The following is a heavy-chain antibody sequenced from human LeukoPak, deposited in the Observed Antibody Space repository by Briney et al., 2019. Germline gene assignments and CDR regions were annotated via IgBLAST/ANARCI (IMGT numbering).Heavy chain of an antibody. D-gene: IGHD4-23*01. CDR2: ISSSGSTI. J-gene: IGHJ4*02. CDR3: ASALSSNSLFDY. V-gene: IGHV3-11*04. CDR1: GFTFSDYY. Sequence: GGSLRLSCAASGFTFSDYYMSWIRHAPGHPLERVSYISSSGSTIYYADSVKGRFTISRDNAKNSLYLQMNSLRAEDTAVYYCASALSSNSLFDYWGQGTLVTVSS.